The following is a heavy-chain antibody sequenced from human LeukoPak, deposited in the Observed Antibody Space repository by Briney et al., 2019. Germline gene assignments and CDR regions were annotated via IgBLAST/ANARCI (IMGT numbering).Heavy chain of an antibody. CDR1: GFTFSDYY. D-gene: IGHD3-22*01. CDR3: ARVGLGSSGYPSAFDI. Sequence: PGGSLRLSCAASGFTFSDYYMSWIRQAPGKGLEWVSYISSSGSTIYYADSVKGRFTISRDNSKNTLYLQMNSLRAEDTAVYYCARVGLGSSGYPSAFDIWGQGTMVTVSS. J-gene: IGHJ3*02. V-gene: IGHV3-11*01. CDR2: ISSSGSTI.